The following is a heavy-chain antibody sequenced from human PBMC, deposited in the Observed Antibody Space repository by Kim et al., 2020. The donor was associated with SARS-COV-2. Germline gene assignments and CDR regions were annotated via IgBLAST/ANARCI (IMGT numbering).Heavy chain of an antibody. V-gene: IGHV3-9*01. Sequence: ADSVKGRFTISRDNAKNSLYLQMNSLRAEDTALYYCAKDKGSSWPYYFDYWGQGTLVTVSS. J-gene: IGHJ4*02. CDR3: AKDKGSSWPYYFDY. D-gene: IGHD6-13*01.